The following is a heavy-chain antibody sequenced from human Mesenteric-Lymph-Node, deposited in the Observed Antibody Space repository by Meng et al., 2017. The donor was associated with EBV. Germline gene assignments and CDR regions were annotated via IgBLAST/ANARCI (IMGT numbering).Heavy chain of an antibody. CDR1: GGSVSSGSYY. J-gene: IGHJ4*02. CDR2: IYYSGST. Sequence: QVPLQGSGPGLWKPSETLSLTCTVSGGSVSSGSYYWSWIRQPPGKGLEWIGYIYYSGSTNYNPSLKSRVTISVDTSKNQFSLKLSSVTAADTAVYYCALIIVGATHFDYWGQGTLVTVSS. V-gene: IGHV4-61*01. CDR3: ALIIVGATHFDY. D-gene: IGHD1-26*01.